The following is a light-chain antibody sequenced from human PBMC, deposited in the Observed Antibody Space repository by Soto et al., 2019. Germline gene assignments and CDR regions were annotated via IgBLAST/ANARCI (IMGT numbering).Light chain of an antibody. J-gene: IGKJ1*01. CDR3: HQRKSWPRT. CDR1: QYINTR. CDR2: QTS. V-gene: IGKV3-11*01. Sequence: EIVLTQSQATMTSFPCDNLTSSGRASQYINTRLAWYQHRPGQSPRLLIYQTSLRDAGIPARFSASGSGTDFTLTISDVQPEDFALYYCHQRKSWPRTFGQGTKVDIK.